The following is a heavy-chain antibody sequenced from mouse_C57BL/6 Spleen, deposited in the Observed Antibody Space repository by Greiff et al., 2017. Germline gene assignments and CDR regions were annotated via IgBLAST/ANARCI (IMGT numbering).Heavy chain of an antibody. CDR1: GFTFSDYG. J-gene: IGHJ3*01. Sequence: EVKLMESGGGLVKPGGSLKLSCAASGFTFSDYGMHWVRQAPEKGLEWVAYISSGSSTIYYADTVKGRFTISRDNAKNTLFLQMTRLRSEDTAMYYCARGDGYPAWFAYWGQGTLVTVSA. D-gene: IGHD2-3*01. CDR3: ARGDGYPAWFAY. CDR2: ISSGSSTI. V-gene: IGHV5-17*01.